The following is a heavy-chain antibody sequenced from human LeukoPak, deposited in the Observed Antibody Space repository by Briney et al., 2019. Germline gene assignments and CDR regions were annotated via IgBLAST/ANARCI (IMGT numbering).Heavy chain of an antibody. D-gene: IGHD1-26*01. V-gene: IGHV3-15*01. CDR1: GFTFSNAW. Sequence: PGGSLRLSCAASGFTFSNAWMSWVRQAPGKGLDWVGRIKSKTDGGTTDYAALVKGRFTISRDDSKNTLYLQMNSLKAEDTAVYYCTTEAELVGATYGAFDIWGQGTMVTVSS. CDR2: IKSKTDGGTT. CDR3: TTEAELVGATYGAFDI. J-gene: IGHJ3*02.